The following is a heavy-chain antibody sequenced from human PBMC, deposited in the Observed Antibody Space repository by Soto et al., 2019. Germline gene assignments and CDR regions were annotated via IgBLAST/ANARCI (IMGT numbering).Heavy chain of an antibody. D-gene: IGHD2-2*01. V-gene: IGHV3-64*01. CDR2: ISSNGGTT. Sequence: GGSLRLSCAASGFTFSSYAMHWVRQAPGKGLESVSAISSNGGTTFYGNSVKGRFTISRDNSKNTLYLQMGSLRAEDMAVYYCARDPDSYCSSTSCYYYYMDVWGKGTTVTVSS. CDR3: ARDPDSYCSSTSCYYYYMDV. CDR1: GFTFSSYA. J-gene: IGHJ6*03.